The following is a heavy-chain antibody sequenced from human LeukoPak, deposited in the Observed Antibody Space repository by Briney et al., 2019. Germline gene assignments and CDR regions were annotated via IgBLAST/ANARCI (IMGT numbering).Heavy chain of an antibody. J-gene: IGHJ3*02. D-gene: IGHD3-10*01. CDR3: ASGGITMVRGVATDAFDI. CDR1: GFIFSNYW. V-gene: IGHV3-7*01. CDR2: IKQDGSEK. Sequence: GGSLRLSCAASGFIFSNYWMSWVRQAPGKGLEWVANIKQDGSEKYYVDSVKGRFTISRDNAKNSLYLQMNSLRAEDTAVYYCASGGITMVRGVATDAFDIWGQGTMVTVSS.